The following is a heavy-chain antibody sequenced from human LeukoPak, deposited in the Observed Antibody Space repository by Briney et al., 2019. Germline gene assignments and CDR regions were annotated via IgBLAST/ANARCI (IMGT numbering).Heavy chain of an antibody. Sequence: PGGSLRHSCAASRFTFSNYWMHWVRHGPGKGLVWVSRISGDGRIARNADSVKGRFFISRDNAKNTLYLQMNSLGAEDTAVYYCARGGSPPEALGDTFDIWGQETMVTVSS. CDR1: RFTFSNYW. D-gene: IGHD1-26*01. V-gene: IGHV3-74*01. CDR3: ARGGSPPEALGDTFDI. CDR2: ISGDGRIA. J-gene: IGHJ3*02.